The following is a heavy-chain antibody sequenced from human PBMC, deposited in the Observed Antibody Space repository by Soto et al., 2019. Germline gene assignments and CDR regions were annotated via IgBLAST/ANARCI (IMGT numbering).Heavy chain of an antibody. Sequence: PSETLSLTCTVSGGSISSYYWSWIRQPPGKGLEWIGYIYYSGSTNYNPSLKSRVTISVDTSKNQFSLKLSSVTAADTAVYYCARDVDTAMVGENWFDPWGQGTLVTVSS. V-gene: IGHV4-59*01. D-gene: IGHD5-18*01. CDR1: GGSISSYY. J-gene: IGHJ5*02. CDR3: ARDVDTAMVGENWFDP. CDR2: IYYSGST.